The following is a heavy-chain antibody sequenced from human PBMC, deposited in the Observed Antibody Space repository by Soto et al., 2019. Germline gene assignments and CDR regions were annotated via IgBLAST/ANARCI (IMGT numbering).Heavy chain of an antibody. D-gene: IGHD4-17*01. J-gene: IGHJ2*01. V-gene: IGHV1-8*01. Sequence: QVQLVPSGAEVKKPGASVKVSCKASGYTFTNYDFNWVRQAAGQGLEWMGWMHPYSGATGYAQKFRGRVTMTRDTSISTAYLELSSLRSDDTAVYYCVRVGGPLGDTNYHFVLWGRGTLVTVSS. CDR2: MHPYSGAT. CDR3: VRVGGPLGDTNYHFVL. CDR1: GYTFTNYD.